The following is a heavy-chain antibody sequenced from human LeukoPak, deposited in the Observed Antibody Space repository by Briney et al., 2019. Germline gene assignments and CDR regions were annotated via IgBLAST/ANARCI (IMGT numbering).Heavy chain of an antibody. CDR1: GFTFSSYA. J-gene: IGHJ5*02. V-gene: IGHV3-23*01. CDR2: VSGSGSST. CDR3: AKEAPWFHP. Sequence: GGSLRLSCAASGFTFSSYAMTWVRQARGKGLEGPSVVSGSGSSTYYEESVKGRFTISRDNSHYTLYLQMSSLSVEDTAVDYCAKEAPWFHPWGQEPRVPV.